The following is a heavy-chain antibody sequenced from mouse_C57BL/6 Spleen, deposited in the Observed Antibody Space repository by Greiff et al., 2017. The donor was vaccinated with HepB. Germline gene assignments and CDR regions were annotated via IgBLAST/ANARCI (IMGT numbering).Heavy chain of an antibody. Sequence: VQQQQPGAELGKPGASVKLSCKASGYTFTSYWMHWVKQRPGQGLEWIGMIHPNSGSTNYNEKFKSKATLTADKSSSKAYMQLSRLTSEDSADYYCAMGDPTTGYFDYWGQGTALTVSS. J-gene: IGHJ2*01. V-gene: IGHV1-64*01. CDR1: GYTFTSYW. D-gene: IGHD2-12*01. CDR3: AMGDPTTGYFDY. CDR2: IHPNSGST.